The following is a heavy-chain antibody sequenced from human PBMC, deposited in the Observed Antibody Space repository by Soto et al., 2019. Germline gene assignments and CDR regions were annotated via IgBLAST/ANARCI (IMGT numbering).Heavy chain of an antibody. D-gene: IGHD3-10*01. J-gene: IGHJ6*03. CDR3: AKGLWCGELHPYYYMDV. V-gene: IGHV3-23*01. Sequence: GGSLRLSCAASGFTFSSYAMSWVRQAPGKGLEWVSAISGSGGSTYYADSVKGRFTISIDNSKNTLYLQMNSLRAEDTAVYYCAKGLWCGELHPYYYMDVWGKGTTVTVSS. CDR1: GFTFSSYA. CDR2: ISGSGGST.